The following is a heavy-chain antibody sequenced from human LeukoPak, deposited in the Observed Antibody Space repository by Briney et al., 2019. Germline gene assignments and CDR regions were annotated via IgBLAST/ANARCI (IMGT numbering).Heavy chain of an antibody. CDR2: IHTSGST. CDR3: ATGYYEPFAT. Sequence: SETLSLTCSVSGGSISTYYWSWIRQPPGKGLEWIAQIHTSGSTNFNPSLKTRVNISLDKSKKQFSLRLRSVTAADSALYYCATGYYEPFATWGPGILVTVSS. CDR1: GGSISTYY. D-gene: IGHD3-22*01. J-gene: IGHJ5*02. V-gene: IGHV4-4*07.